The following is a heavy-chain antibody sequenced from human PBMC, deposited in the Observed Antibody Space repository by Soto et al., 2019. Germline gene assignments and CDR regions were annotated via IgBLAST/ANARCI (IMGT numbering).Heavy chain of an antibody. D-gene: IGHD2-15*01. J-gene: IGHJ5*02. Sequence: QLQLQESGSGLVKPSQTLSLTCAVSGGSISSGGYSWSWIRQPPGTGLEWIGYIYHSGSTYYNTALKSRVTISVDRAKNQLYLKLSSVTAADTAVYYCARGQVVAAQPWGQGTLVTVSS. CDR2: IYHSGST. CDR3: ARGQVVAAQP. CDR1: GGSISSGGYS. V-gene: IGHV4-30-2*01.